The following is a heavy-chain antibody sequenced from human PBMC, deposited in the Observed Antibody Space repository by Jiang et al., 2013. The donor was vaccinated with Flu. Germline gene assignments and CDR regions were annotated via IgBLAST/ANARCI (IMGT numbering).Heavy chain of an antibody. D-gene: IGHD2-2*01. CDR2: IHNSGTT. CDR1: SGSISSHY. V-gene: IGHV4-59*11. J-gene: IGHJ4*02. CDR3: ARSIVPRTYYYFDS. Sequence: LLKPSETLSLTCTVSSGSISSHYWSWIRQPPGKGLEWIGYIHNSGTTNYNPSFKSRVTISVDTSKNQFSLKLTSVTAADTAMYYCARSIVPRTYYYFDSWGQGTLVTVSS.